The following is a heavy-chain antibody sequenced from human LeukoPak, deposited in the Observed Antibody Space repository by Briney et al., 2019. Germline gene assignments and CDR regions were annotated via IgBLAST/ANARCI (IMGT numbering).Heavy chain of an antibody. V-gene: IGHV3-23*01. CDR2: ISVRGGHT. Sequence: PGGSLRLSCAASGFIFSNYAMSWVRQAPGKGLEWVSGISVRGGHTYCADPVKGRFTISRDNSGNTMYLQMNSLRAEDTAVYYCAKDRECSGTTCSRYFDFWGQGTLVDVSS. CDR1: GFIFSNYA. J-gene: IGHJ4*02. CDR3: AKDRECSGTTCSRYFDF. D-gene: IGHD2-2*01.